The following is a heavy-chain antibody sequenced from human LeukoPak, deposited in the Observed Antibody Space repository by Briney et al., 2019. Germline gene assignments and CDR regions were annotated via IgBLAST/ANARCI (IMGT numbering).Heavy chain of an antibody. V-gene: IGHV4-4*02. D-gene: IGHD2-21*02. J-gene: IGHJ3*02. Sequence: SGTLSLTCAVSGGSISGSNWWSWARQPPGKGLEWIGEIYHSGSTNYNPSLKSRVTISVDKSKNQFSLKLSSVTAADTAVYYCARHRGGDCNAFDIWGQGTMVTVSS. CDR2: IYHSGST. CDR1: GGSISGSNW. CDR3: ARHRGGDCNAFDI.